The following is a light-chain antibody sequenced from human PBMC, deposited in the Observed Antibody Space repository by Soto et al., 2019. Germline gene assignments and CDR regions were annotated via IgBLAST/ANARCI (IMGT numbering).Light chain of an antibody. Sequence: EIVMTQSPATLSGSPGERATLSCRASQSVRSHLAWYQQKPGQAPRLLIYNASTRANGAPARISGSGSGTEFTLTISSLQSEDFAIYYCHQYETWPYTFGQGTKLEI. J-gene: IGKJ2*01. CDR2: NAS. CDR1: QSVRSH. CDR3: HQYETWPYT. V-gene: IGKV3-15*01.